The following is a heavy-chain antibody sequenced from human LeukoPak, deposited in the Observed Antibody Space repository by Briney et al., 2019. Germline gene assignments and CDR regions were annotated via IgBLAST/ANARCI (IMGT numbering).Heavy chain of an antibody. V-gene: IGHV3-11*01. CDR2: ISSSASTI. D-gene: IGHD1-1*01. Sequence: LSLTCAVYGGSFSGYYWSWIRQPPGKGRGGVSYISSSASTIYYADSVKGRFTISRDNAKNSLYLQLNSLRAEDTAVYYCASVRVERPKDAFDIWAKGQWSPSLQ. CDR1: GGSFSGYY. J-gene: IGHJ3*02. CDR3: ASVRVERPKDAFDI.